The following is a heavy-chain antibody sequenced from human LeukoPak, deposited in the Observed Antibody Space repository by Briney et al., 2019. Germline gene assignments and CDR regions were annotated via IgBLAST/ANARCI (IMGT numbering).Heavy chain of an antibody. V-gene: IGHV4-61*01. D-gene: IGHD3-10*01. CDR3: ARGRSSMVRGYYYYYMDV. CDR1: GGSISSSSYY. Sequence: SETLSLTCTVSGGSISSSSYYWSWTRQPPGKGLEWIGYIYYSGSTNYNPSLKSRVTISVDTSKNQFSLKLSSVTAADTAVYYCARGRSSMVRGYYYYYMDVWGKGTTVTISS. J-gene: IGHJ6*03. CDR2: IYYSGST.